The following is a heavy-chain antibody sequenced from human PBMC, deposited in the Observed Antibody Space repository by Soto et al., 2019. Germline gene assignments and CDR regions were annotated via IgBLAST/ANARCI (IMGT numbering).Heavy chain of an antibody. CDR1: GFTFSSYA. J-gene: IGHJ4*02. Sequence: GGSLRLSCAAPGFTFSSYAMHWVRPAPGKGLEWVAVISYDGSNKYYADSVKGRFTISRDNSKNTLYLQMNSLRAEDTAVYYCARDRYYDSSGYITQPDYWGQGTLVTVS. D-gene: IGHD3-22*01. V-gene: IGHV3-30-3*01. CDR2: ISYDGSNK. CDR3: ARDRYYDSSGYITQPDY.